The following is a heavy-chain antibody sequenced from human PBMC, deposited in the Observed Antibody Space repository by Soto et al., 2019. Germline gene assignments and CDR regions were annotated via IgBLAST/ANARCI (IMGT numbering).Heavy chain of an antibody. J-gene: IGHJ5*02. CDR3: ARHGFYGDYASNYFDP. D-gene: IGHD4-17*01. V-gene: IGHV5-51*01. CDR2: IYPGDSDT. Sequence: GESLKISCKGSGCNFATYWIAWVRQMPGKGPEYMGIIYPGDSDTRYSPSFQGQVTFSADKSINTAYRQWSSLKASDTAMYYCARHGFYGDYASNYFDPWGQGTLVTVSS. CDR1: GCNFATYW.